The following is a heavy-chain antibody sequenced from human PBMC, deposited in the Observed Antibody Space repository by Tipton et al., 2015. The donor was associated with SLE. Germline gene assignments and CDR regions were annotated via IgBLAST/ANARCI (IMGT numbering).Heavy chain of an antibody. Sequence: TLSLTCTVSGGSVSSGSYYWSWIRQPPGKGLEWIGYIYYSGSTNYNPSLKSRVTISVDASRNQFSLKMSFMTAADTAVYYCATSLNYYDSSGPVAWGQGTMVTVSS. J-gene: IGHJ3*01. V-gene: IGHV4-61*01. CDR2: IYYSGST. CDR1: GGSVSSGSYY. D-gene: IGHD3-22*01. CDR3: ATSLNYYDSSGPVA.